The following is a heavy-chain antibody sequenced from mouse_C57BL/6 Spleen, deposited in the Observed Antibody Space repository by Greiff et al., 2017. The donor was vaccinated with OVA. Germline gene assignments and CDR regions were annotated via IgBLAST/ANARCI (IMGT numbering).Heavy chain of an antibody. CDR3: ASYSNDGGREGAMDY. CDR2: IDPYDSYT. J-gene: IGHJ4*01. Sequence: QVQLQQPGAELVMPGASVKLSCKASGYTFTSYWMHWVKQRPGQGLEWIGEIDPYDSYTNYNQKFKGKSTLTVDTSSCTAFMQLSSLTSEDSAVYYCASYSNDGGREGAMDYWGQGTSVTVSS. D-gene: IGHD2-12*01. CDR1: GYTFTSYW. V-gene: IGHV1-69*01.